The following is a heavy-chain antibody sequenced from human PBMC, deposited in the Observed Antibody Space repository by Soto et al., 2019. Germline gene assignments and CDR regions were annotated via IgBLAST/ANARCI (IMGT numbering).Heavy chain of an antibody. CDR1: GYTFTSYA. Sequence: ASVKVSCKASGYTFTSYAMHWVRQAPGQRLEWMGWINAGNGNTKYSQKFQGRVTITRDTSASTAYMELSSLRSEDTAVYYCARDYVGLQNLLPYEYSSSPGLDYWGQGTLVTVSS. D-gene: IGHD6-6*01. V-gene: IGHV1-3*01. CDR2: INAGNGNT. CDR3: ARDYVGLQNLLPYEYSSSPGLDY. J-gene: IGHJ4*02.